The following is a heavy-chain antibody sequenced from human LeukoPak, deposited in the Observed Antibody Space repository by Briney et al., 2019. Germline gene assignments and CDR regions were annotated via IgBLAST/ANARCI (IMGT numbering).Heavy chain of an antibody. Sequence: PSETLSLTCTVSGGSISSSSYYWGWIRQPPGKGLEWIGSIYYSGGTYYNPSLKSRVTISVDTSKNQFSLKLSSVTAADTAVYYCARFSYSSGWGFDPWGQGTLVTVSS. CDR1: GGSISSSSYY. J-gene: IGHJ5*02. CDR2: IYYSGGT. CDR3: ARFSYSSGWGFDP. V-gene: IGHV4-39*01. D-gene: IGHD6-19*01.